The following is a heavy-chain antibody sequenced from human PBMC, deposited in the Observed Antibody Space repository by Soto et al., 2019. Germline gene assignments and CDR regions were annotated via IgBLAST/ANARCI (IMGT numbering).Heavy chain of an antibody. CDR1: GYTFASYG. V-gene: IGHV1-18*01. CDR2: ISAYNGNT. J-gene: IGHJ5*02. CDR3: AKPSGSAYWFDP. D-gene: IGHD2-21*01. Sequence: QVQLVQSGAEVKKPGASVKVSGKASGYTFASYGISWVRQAPGQGLEWMGCISAYNGNTNYAQKLQGRVTMTTDTSTSTAYMELMSLRSDDTAVYYCAKPSGSAYWFDPWGQGTLVTVSS.